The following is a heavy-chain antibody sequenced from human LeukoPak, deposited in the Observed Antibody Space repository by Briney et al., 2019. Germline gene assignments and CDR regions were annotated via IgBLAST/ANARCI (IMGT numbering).Heavy chain of an antibody. J-gene: IGHJ4*02. CDR3: AKDTGFSASEDFDY. V-gene: IGHV3-9*01. CDR1: GFTFDDYA. D-gene: IGHD3-10*01. Sequence: PGRSLRLSCAASGFTFDDYAMHWVRQAPGKGLEWVSGISWNSGSIGYADSVKGRFTISRDNAKNSLYLQMNSLRAEDTALYYCAKDTGFSASEDFDYWGQGTLVTVSS. CDR2: ISWNSGSI.